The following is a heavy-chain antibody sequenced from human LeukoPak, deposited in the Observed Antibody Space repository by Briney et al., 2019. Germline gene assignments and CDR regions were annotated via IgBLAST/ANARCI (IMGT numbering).Heavy chain of an antibody. CDR3: ARDGQGYYDEIYSFDY. Sequence: ASVKVSCKASGGTFSSYAISWVRQAPGQGLEWMGRIIPIFGTANYAQKFQGRVTITTDESTSTAYMELSSLRSEDTAVYYCARDGQGYYDEIYSFDYWGQGTLVTVSS. CDR2: IIPIFGTA. J-gene: IGHJ4*02. CDR1: GGTFSSYA. D-gene: IGHD3-22*01. V-gene: IGHV1-69*05.